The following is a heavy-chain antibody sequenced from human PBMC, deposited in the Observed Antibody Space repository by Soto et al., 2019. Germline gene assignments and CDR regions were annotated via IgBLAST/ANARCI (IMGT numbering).Heavy chain of an antibody. D-gene: IGHD2-15*01. CDR2: IYKSATT. V-gene: IGHV4-30-4*01. CDR1: GDSISTVDYF. Sequence: PSETLSLTCSVSGDSISTVDYFWAWIRQPPGQALEYIGYIYKSATTYYNPSFESRVAISLDTSKSQFSLNVTSVTAADIAVYFCARGRYCLTGRCFPNWFDSWGQGTPVTVSS. J-gene: IGHJ5*01. CDR3: ARGRYCLTGRCFPNWFDS.